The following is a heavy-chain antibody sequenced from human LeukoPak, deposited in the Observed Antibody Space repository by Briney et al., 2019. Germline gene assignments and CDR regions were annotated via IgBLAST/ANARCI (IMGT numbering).Heavy chain of an antibody. J-gene: IGHJ4*02. D-gene: IGHD3-10*01. Sequence: ASVKVSRKASGYTFTSYGISWVRQAPGQGLEWMGIINPSGGSTSYAQKFQGRVTMTRDTSTSTVYMELSSLRSEDTAVYYCARGGMVRDRRHFQFDHWGQGTLVTVS. CDR3: ARGGMVRDRRHFQFDH. CDR2: INPSGGST. V-gene: IGHV1-46*01. CDR1: GYTFTSYG.